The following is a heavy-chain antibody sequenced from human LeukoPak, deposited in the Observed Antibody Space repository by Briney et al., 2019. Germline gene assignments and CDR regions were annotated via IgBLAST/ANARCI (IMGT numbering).Heavy chain of an antibody. J-gene: IGHJ4*02. D-gene: IGHD2-15*01. Sequence: SETLSLTCTVSGGSISSGTDYWSWIRQPAGKELEWIGRISSSGSTNYNPSLKSRVTISVDTSKNQFSLNLSSVTAADTAVYYCARLSLHCSGGSCYRGAFDSWGQGTLVTVSS. CDR1: GGSISSGTDY. CDR2: ISSSGST. V-gene: IGHV4-61*02. CDR3: ARLSLHCSGGSCYRGAFDS.